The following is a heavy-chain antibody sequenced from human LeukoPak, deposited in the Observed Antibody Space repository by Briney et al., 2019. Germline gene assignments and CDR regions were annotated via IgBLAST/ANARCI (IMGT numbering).Heavy chain of an antibody. D-gene: IGHD3-16*01. Sequence: GGSLRLSCAASGFTFSSHSMNWVRQAPGKGLEWVSYISSSTSTIYYADSVKGRFTISRDNAKKSLYLQMNSLRAEDTAVYYCARGGLRGGDDYWGQGTLVTVSS. CDR1: GFTFSSHS. J-gene: IGHJ4*02. CDR3: ARGGLRGGDDY. V-gene: IGHV3-48*01. CDR2: ISSSTSTI.